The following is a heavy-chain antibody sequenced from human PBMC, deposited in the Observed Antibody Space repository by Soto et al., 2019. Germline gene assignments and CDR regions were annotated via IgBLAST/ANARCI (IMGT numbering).Heavy chain of an antibody. V-gene: IGHV3-30*18. Sequence: QVQLVESGGGVVQPERSLRLSCAAPGFTFSSYGMHWVRQAPGKGLEWVEVISYDGSNKYYADSVKGRFTISRDNSKNTLYLQMNSLGAEDTAVYYCAKDVVTTVVTQTGRDLWGRGTLVTVSS. CDR3: AKDVVTTVVTQTGRDL. D-gene: IGHD4-17*01. CDR1: GFTFSSYG. CDR2: ISYDGSNK. J-gene: IGHJ2*01.